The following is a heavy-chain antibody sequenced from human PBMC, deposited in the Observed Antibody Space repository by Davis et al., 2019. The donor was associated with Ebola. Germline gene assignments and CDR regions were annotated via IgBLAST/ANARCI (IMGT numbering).Heavy chain of an antibody. D-gene: IGHD6-19*01. Sequence: MPGGSLRLSCTVSGGSISSYYWSWIRQPPGKGLEWIGYIYYSGSTNYNPSLKSRVTISVDTSKNQFSLKLSSVTAADTAVYYCARYSSGWYGFDYWGQGTLVTVPS. CDR2: IYYSGST. CDR1: GGSISSYY. J-gene: IGHJ4*02. V-gene: IGHV4-59*08. CDR3: ARYSSGWYGFDY.